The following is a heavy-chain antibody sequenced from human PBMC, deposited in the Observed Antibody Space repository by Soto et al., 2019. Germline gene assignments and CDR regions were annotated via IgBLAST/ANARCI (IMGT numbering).Heavy chain of an antibody. Sequence: PGGSLRLSCAASGFTFSSYGMHWVRQAPGKGLEWVAVISYDGSNKYYADSVKGRFTISRDNSKNTLYLQMNSLRAEDTAVYYCVPRDPPDIAAWVSNYYYYGMDVWGQGTTVTVSS. CDR3: VPRDPPDIAAWVSNYYYYGMDV. D-gene: IGHD6-6*01. CDR2: ISYDGSNK. V-gene: IGHV3-30*03. CDR1: GFTFSSYG. J-gene: IGHJ6*02.